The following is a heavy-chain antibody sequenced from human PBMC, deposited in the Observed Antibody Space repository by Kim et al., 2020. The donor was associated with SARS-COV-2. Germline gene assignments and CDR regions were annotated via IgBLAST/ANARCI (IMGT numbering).Heavy chain of an antibody. Sequence: GGSLRLSCVASGFPFSDYDMFWIRQAPGKGPEWVAVISTDVSHRYYGDFVKGRFAISRDNSRNTVYLQMNSLRPEDTAVYYCAKRAHTSMPYFDYWGRGAQVTVSS. J-gene: IGHJ4*02. CDR3: AKRAHTSMPYFDY. CDR2: ISTDVSHR. CDR1: GFPFSDYD. V-gene: IGHV3-30*18. D-gene: IGHD2-2*01.